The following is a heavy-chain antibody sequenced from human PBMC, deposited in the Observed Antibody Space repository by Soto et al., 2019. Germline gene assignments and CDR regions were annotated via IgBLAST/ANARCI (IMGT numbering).Heavy chain of an antibody. CDR3: VRGYCKTSPCSGGFQF. D-gene: IGHD2-15*01. CDR1: GYKFTTYF. Sequence: ASVKVSCKASGYKFTTYFIHWVRQAPGQGLEWMGMIHPSGDTGYAQKFRGRVTMTIDTSTTTAYMELRNLTSGDTAVYFSVRGYCKTSPCSGGFQFWGQGTLVTVSS. V-gene: IGHV1-46*01. CDR2: IHPSGDT. J-gene: IGHJ1*01.